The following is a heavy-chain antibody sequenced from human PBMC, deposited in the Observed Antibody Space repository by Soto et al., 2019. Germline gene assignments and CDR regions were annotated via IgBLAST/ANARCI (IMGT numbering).Heavy chain of an antibody. Sequence: QVQLVQSGAEVKKPGASVKVSCKASGYTFTSYGISWVRQAPGQGLEWMGWISAYNGNTNYAQKLQGRVTMTTDTSTSTAYMELRSLRSHDTAVYYCARDSFGDSSGYYVDAFDIWGQGTMVTVSS. CDR1: GYTFTSYG. CDR3: ARDSFGDSSGYYVDAFDI. CDR2: ISAYNGNT. D-gene: IGHD3-22*01. J-gene: IGHJ3*02. V-gene: IGHV1-18*01.